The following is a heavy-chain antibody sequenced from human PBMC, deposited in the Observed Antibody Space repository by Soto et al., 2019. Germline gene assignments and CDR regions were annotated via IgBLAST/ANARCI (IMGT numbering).Heavy chain of an antibody. V-gene: IGHV3-9*01. CDR1: GFPFGDYA. J-gene: IGHJ4*02. D-gene: IGHD4-17*01. CDR2: IYWNSGTI. CDR3: AKDNSLTTSYFDH. Sequence: ESGGGLVQPGRSLRLSCAASGFPFGDYAMHWVRQAPGKGLEWVSSIYWNSGTIDYADSVKGRFTISRDNAKYSLYLQINSLRPKDTAKYYCAKDNSLTTSYFDHWGQGTLVTVSS.